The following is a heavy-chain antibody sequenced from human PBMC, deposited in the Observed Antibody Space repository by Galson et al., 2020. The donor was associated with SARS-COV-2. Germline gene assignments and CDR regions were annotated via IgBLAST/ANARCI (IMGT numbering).Heavy chain of an antibody. D-gene: IGHD1-26*01. V-gene: IGHV3-21*01. Sequence: GKGLEWVSSISSSSSYIYYADSVKGRFTISRDNAKNSLYLQMNSLRAEDTAVYYCARDHARAWGYWDYYYYGMDVWGQGTTVTVSS. CDR2: ISSSSSYI. J-gene: IGHJ6*02. CDR3: ARDHARAWGYWDYYYYGMDV.